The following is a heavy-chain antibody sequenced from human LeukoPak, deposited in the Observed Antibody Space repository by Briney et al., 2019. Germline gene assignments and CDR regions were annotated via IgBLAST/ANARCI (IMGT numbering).Heavy chain of an antibody. D-gene: IGHD2-2*02. CDR3: AKDNRRHYTRGPNPDSLH. J-gene: IGHJ4*02. Sequence: GGSLRLSCAGSGFIFNNYAMHWVRQPPGKGLEWVSGISWNSGSIDYADSVKGRFTISRDNAKHSLYLQMNSLRVVDTAFYYCAKDNRRHYTRGPNPDSLHWGQGALVTVSS. V-gene: IGHV3-9*01. CDR1: GFIFNNYA. CDR2: ISWNSGSI.